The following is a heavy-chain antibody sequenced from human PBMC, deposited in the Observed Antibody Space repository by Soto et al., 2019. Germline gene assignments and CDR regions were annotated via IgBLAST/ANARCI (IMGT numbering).Heavy chain of an antibody. Sequence: QVQLVQSGAEVKEPGSSVKVSCTASGGTLSNYPISWVRQAPGQGLEWMGGIIPMFGTPNYALKFQGRVTITADESTSTAYMELSSLRYDDTAVYYCARHARHLEWLQPFDYWGQGALVTVSS. D-gene: IGHD3-3*01. V-gene: IGHV1-69*01. CDR1: GGTLSNYP. J-gene: IGHJ4*02. CDR3: ARHARHLEWLQPFDY. CDR2: IIPMFGTP.